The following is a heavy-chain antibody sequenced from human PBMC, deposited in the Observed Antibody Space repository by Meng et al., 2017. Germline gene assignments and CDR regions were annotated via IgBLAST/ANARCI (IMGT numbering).Heavy chain of an antibody. J-gene: IGHJ3*02. V-gene: IGHV4-59*01. CDR1: GGSISSYS. Sequence: SETLSLTCTVSGGSISSYSWSWIRQPPGKGLEWIGYIYYSGSTNYIPSLKSRVTISVDTSKNQFSLKLSSVTAADTAVYYCARHRGGLERSGNSGDDAFDIWGQGTMVTVSS. CDR2: IYYSGST. CDR3: ARHRGGLERSGNSGDDAFDI. D-gene: IGHD4-23*01.